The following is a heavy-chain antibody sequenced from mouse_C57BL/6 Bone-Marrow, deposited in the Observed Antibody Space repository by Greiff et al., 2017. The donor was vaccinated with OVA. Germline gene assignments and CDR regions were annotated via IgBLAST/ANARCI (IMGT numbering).Heavy chain of an antibody. D-gene: IGHD1-1*01. V-gene: IGHV14-4*01. CDR3: TTSDYYGSSFWFAY. CDR2: IDPENGDT. Sequence: EVKLQESGAELVRPGASVKLSCTASGFNIKDDYMHWVKQRPEQGLEWIGWIDPENGDTEYASKFQGKATITADTSSNTAYLQLSSLTSEDTAVYYCTTSDYYGSSFWFAYWGQGTLVTVSA. CDR1: GFNIKDDY. J-gene: IGHJ3*01.